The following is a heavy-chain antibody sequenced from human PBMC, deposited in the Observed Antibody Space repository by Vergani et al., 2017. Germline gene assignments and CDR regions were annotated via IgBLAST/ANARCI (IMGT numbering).Heavy chain of an antibody. CDR3: ARKIRGRERLWFDP. V-gene: IGHV4-34*01. CDR1: GGSFSGYY. Sequence: QVQLQQWGAGLLKPSETLSLTCAVYGGSFSGYYWSWIRQPPGKGLEWIGEINHSGSTNYNPTLKSRVTISVDTSKNQFSLKLRSVTAADTAVYYCARKIRGRERLWFDPWGQGTLVTVSS. D-gene: IGHD5-18*01. CDR2: INHSGST. J-gene: IGHJ5*02.